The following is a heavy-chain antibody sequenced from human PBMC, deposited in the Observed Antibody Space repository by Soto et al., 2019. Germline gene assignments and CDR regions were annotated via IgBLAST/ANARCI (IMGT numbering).Heavy chain of an antibody. CDR1: GGSISSGGYS. Sequence: TLSLTCAVSGGSISSGGYSWSWIRQPPGNGLEWIGYIYHSGSTYYNPSLKSRVTISRDNSKNTLYLQMNSLRAEDTALYYCAKIITAGGSAYWGHGTLVTVSS. CDR2: IYHSGST. CDR3: AKIITAGGSAY. J-gene: IGHJ4*01. V-gene: IGHV4-30-2*01. D-gene: IGHD6-13*01.